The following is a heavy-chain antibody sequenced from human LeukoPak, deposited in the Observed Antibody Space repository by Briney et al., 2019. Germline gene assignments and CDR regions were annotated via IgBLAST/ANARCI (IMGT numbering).Heavy chain of an antibody. CDR3: AKDILVLGYYDSSGYPR. D-gene: IGHD3-22*01. J-gene: IGHJ4*02. CDR2: IYSGGNT. CDR1: GFTVSSNS. V-gene: IGHV3-53*05. Sequence: PGGSLRLSCTVSGFTVSSNSMSWVRQAPGKGLEWVSFIYSGGNTHNSDSVKGRFTISRDNSKNTLYLQMNSLRAEDTAVYYCAKDILVLGYYDSSGYPRWGQGTLVTVSS.